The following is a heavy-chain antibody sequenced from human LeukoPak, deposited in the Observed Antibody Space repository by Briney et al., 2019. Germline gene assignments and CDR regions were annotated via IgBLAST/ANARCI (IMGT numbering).Heavy chain of an antibody. J-gene: IGHJ4*02. CDR3: ARDRGGDYGSGSYYPN. CDR1: GYTFTSYG. CDR2: INPSGGST. V-gene: IGHV1-46*01. D-gene: IGHD3-10*01. Sequence: ASVKVSCKASGYTFTSYGISWVRQAPGQGLEWMGIINPSGGSTSYAQKFQGRVTITADKSTSTAYMELSSLRSEDTTVYYCARDRGGDYGSGSYYPNWGQGTLVTVSS.